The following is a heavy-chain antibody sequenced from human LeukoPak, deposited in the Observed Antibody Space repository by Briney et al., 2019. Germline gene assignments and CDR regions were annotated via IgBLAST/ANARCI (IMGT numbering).Heavy chain of an antibody. V-gene: IGHV1-69-2*01. CDR3: ATGFIFGVVIRRHLKDNFDY. CDR2: VDPEDDET. J-gene: IGHJ4*02. Sequence: VKISCKVSGYTFTDYYMHWVQQAPGKGLEWMGLVDPEDDETIYAEKFQGRVTITADTSTDTAYMELSSLRSEDTAVYYCATGFIFGVVIRRHLKDNFDYWGQGTLVTVSS. CDR1: GYTFTDYY. D-gene: IGHD3-3*02.